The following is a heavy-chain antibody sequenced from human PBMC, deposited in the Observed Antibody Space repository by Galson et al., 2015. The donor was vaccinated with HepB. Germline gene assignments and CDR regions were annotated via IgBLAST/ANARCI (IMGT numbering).Heavy chain of an antibody. J-gene: IGHJ4*02. D-gene: IGHD3-10*01. V-gene: IGHV1-18*01. CDR3: ARAKGVYYYGSGSYYIDY. CDR2: ISAYNGNT. CDR1: GYTFTSYG. Sequence: SVKVSCKASGYTFTSYGISWVRQAPGQGLEWMGWISAYNGNTNYAQKLQGRVTMTTDTSTSTAYMELRSLRSDDTAVYYCARAKGVYYYGSGSYYIDYWGQGTLVTVSS.